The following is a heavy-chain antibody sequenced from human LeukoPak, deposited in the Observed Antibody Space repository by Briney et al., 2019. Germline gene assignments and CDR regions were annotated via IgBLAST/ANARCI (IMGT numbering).Heavy chain of an antibody. CDR3: AKAQDTAMALDY. V-gene: IGHV3-33*06. CDR1: GFTFRSYG. CDR2: IWYDGSNK. J-gene: IGHJ4*02. D-gene: IGHD5-18*01. Sequence: GGSLRLSCAASGFTFRSYGMHWVCQAPGKGLEWVAVIWYDGSNKYYADSVKGRFTISRDNSKNTLYLQMNSLRAEDTAVYYCAKAQDTAMALDYWGQGTLVTVSS.